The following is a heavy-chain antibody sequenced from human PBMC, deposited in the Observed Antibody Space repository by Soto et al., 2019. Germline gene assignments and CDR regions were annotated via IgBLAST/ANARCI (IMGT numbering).Heavy chain of an antibody. CDR2: IIPIFGTA. CDR3: ARVGCSGGSCYWPDYYYYYGMDV. Sequence: QVQLVQSGAEVKKPGSSVKVSCKASGGTFSSYAISWVRQAPGQGLEWMGGIIPIFGTANYAQKFQGRVTITADEYTSTAYMELSSLRSEDTAVYYCARVGCSGGSCYWPDYYYYYGMDVWGQGTTVTVSS. J-gene: IGHJ6*02. D-gene: IGHD2-15*01. V-gene: IGHV1-69*01. CDR1: GGTFSSYA.